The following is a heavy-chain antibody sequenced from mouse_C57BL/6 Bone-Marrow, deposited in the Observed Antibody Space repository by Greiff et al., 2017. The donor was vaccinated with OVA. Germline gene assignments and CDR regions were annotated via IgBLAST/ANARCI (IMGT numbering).Heavy chain of an antibody. J-gene: IGHJ1*03. D-gene: IGHD1-1*01. CDR1: GYTFTSYW. CDR3: ASYGSSPWYFDV. Sequence: VQLQQPGAELVKPGASVKLSCKASGYTFTSYWMHWVKQRPGQGLEWIGMIHPNSGSTNYNEKFKSKATLTVDKSSSTAYMQLSSLTSEDSAVYYCASYGSSPWYFDVWGTGTTVTVSS. CDR2: IHPNSGST. V-gene: IGHV1-64*01.